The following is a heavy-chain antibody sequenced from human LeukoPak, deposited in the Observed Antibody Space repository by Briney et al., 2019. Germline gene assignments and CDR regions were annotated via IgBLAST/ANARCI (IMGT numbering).Heavy chain of an antibody. CDR3: ARQARTIQLWSFDY. CDR1: GFTFSSYI. CDR2: ISSSSSYI. Sequence: GGSLRLSCAASGFTFSSYIMNWVRQAPGKGLEWVSSISSSSSYIYYADSVKGRFTISRDNAKNSLYLQMNSLRAEDTAVYYCARQARTIQLWSFDYWGQGTLVTVSS. V-gene: IGHV3-21*01. D-gene: IGHD5-18*01. J-gene: IGHJ4*02.